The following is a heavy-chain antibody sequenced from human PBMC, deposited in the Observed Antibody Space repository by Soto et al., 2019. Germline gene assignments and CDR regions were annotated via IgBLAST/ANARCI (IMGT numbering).Heavy chain of an antibody. CDR3: TTATAAAGYYYYYMDV. J-gene: IGHJ6*03. CDR1: GFTFSNAW. V-gene: IGHV3-15*01. CDR2: IKSKTDGGTT. Sequence: GGSLRLSCAASGFTFSNAWMSWVRQAPGKGLEWVGRIKSKTDGGTTDYAAPVKGRFTISRDDSKNTLYLQMNSLKTEDTAVYYCTTATAAAGYYYYYMDVWGKGTTVTVSS. D-gene: IGHD6-13*01.